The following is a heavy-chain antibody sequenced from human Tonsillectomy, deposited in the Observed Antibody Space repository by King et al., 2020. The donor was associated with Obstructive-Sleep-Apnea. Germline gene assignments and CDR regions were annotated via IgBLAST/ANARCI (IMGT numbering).Heavy chain of an antibody. CDR3: ARLGGEGSSSPDAFDI. J-gene: IGHJ3*02. CDR1: SGSISDDDYF. V-gene: IGHV4-30-4*01. Sequence: LQLQESGPGLVKPSQTLSLTCTVSSGSISDDDYFWSWVRQPPGKGLEWIGYIYHSGNTYYNPSLNNRLTISVDTSKNQFSLNLSSVTVADTAVYYCARLGGEGSSSPDAFDIWGQGTMVTVFS. D-gene: IGHD3-16*01. CDR2: IYHSGNT.